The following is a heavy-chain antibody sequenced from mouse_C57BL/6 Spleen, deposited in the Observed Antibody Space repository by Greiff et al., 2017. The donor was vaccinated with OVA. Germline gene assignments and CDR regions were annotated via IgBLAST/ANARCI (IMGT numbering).Heavy chain of an antibody. D-gene: IGHD1-1*01. Sequence: EVQLQQSGAELVRPGASVKLSCTASGFNIKDYYMHWVKQRPEQGLEWIGRIDPEDSDTEYAPKFQGKATMTADTSSNTAYLQLSSLTSEDTAVYYCTTPFITTVVARGYYWGQGTTLTVSS. CDR1: GFNIKDYY. V-gene: IGHV14-1*01. J-gene: IGHJ2*01. CDR2: IDPEDSDT. CDR3: TTPFITTVVARGYY.